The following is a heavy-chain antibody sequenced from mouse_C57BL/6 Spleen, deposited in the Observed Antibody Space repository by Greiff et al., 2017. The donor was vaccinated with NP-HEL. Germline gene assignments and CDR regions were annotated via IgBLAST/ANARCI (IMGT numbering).Heavy chain of an antibody. V-gene: IGHV1-69*01. CDR2: IDPSDSYT. CDR3: ARGLSTTVVSPFAY. J-gene: IGHJ3*01. Sequence: QVQLQQPGAELVMPGASVKLSCKASGYTFTSYWMHWVKQRPGQGLEWIGEIDPSDSYTNYNQKFKGKSTLTVDKSSSTAYMQLSSLTSEDSAVYYCARGLSTTVVSPFAYWGQGTLVTVSA. CDR1: GYTFTSYW. D-gene: IGHD1-1*01.